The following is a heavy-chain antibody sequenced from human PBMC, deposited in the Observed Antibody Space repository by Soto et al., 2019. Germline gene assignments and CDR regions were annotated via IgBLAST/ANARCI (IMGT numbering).Heavy chain of an antibody. Sequence: SETLSLTCTVSGGSISSYYWSWIRQPPGKGLEWIGYIYYSGSTNYNPSLKSRVSISVDTSKNQFSLKLSSVTAADTAVYYGARAFWANRYNWNDYYYGMDVWGQGTTVTVSS. CDR3: ARAFWANRYNWNDYYYGMDV. CDR1: GGSISSYY. V-gene: IGHV4-59*01. D-gene: IGHD1-1*01. CDR2: IYYSGST. J-gene: IGHJ6*02.